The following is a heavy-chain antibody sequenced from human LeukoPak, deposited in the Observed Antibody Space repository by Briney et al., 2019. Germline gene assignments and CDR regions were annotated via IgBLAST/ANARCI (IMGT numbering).Heavy chain of an antibody. CDR1: GFTFSTYW. CDR3: AKDSWEVGATSEIDY. D-gene: IGHD1-26*01. Sequence: PGGSLRLSCAASGFTFSTYWMSWVRQAPGKGLEWVANIKQDGSEKYYVDSVKGRFTISRDNSKNTLYLQMNSLRAEDTAVYYCAKDSWEVGATSEIDYWGQGTLVTVSS. V-gene: IGHV3-7*01. J-gene: IGHJ4*02. CDR2: IKQDGSEK.